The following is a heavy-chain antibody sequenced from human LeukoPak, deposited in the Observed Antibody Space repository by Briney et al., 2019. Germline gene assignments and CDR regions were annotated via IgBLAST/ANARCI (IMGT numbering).Heavy chain of an antibody. V-gene: IGHV1-24*01. CDR2: FDPEDGET. J-gene: IGHJ6*03. CDR3: ATTGRWNYDRVHGYYYYYMDV. CDR1: GYTFTELS. D-gene: IGHD1-7*01. Sequence: ASVKVSCKVSGYTFTELSMHWVRQAPGKGLEWMGGFDPEDGETIYAQKFQGRVTMTEDTSTDTAYMELSSLRSEDTAVYYCATTGRWNYDRVHGYYYYYMDVWGKGTTVTVSS.